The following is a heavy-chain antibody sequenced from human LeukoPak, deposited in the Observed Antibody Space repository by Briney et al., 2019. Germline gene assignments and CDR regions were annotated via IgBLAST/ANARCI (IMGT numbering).Heavy chain of an antibody. Sequence: PGGSLRLSCTASGFTFDVYVMHWVRQAPGKGLEWVSLISGDGSGTYYADSVKGRSTISRDNSKNSLFLHMSGLRAEDTALYYCATQNPPGSGYYDTYNWFDPWGQGALVTVAS. V-gene: IGHV3-43*02. CDR2: ISGDGSGT. CDR3: ATQNPPGSGYYDTYNWFDP. J-gene: IGHJ5*02. CDR1: GFTFDVYV. D-gene: IGHD5-12*01.